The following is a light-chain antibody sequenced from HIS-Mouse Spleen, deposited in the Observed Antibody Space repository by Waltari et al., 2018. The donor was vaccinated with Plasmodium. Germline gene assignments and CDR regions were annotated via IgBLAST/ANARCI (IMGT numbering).Light chain of an antibody. CDR3: MQALQTPLT. CDR2: LGS. CDR1: QSLLHSNGYNY. V-gene: IGKV2-28*01. Sequence: DIVMTQSPLPLPVTPGEPASISSRPSQSLLHSNGYNYLDWYLQKPGQSPQLLIYLGSNRASGVPDRFSGSGSGTDFTLKISRVEAEDVGVYYCMQALQTPLTFGGGTKVEIK. J-gene: IGKJ4*01.